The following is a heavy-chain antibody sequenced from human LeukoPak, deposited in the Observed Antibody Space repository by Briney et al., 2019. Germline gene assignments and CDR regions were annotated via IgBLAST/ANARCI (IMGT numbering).Heavy chain of an antibody. CDR3: ARRSDGLEDY. V-gene: IGHV4-39*01. CDR2: IYYSGST. J-gene: IGHJ4*02. D-gene: IGHD5-24*01. Sequence: SETLSLTCTVSGGSISSSSYYWGWIRQPPGKGLEWIGSIYYSGSTYYNPSLKSRVTISVDTSKNQFSLKLSSVTAADTAVYYCARRSDGLEDYWGQGALVTVSS. CDR1: GGSISSSSYY.